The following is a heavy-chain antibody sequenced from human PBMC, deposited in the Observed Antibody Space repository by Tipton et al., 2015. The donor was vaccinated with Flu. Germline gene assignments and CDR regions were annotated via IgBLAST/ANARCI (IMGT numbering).Heavy chain of an antibody. CDR2: IYYSGST. D-gene: IGHD3-22*01. CDR3: ARDRGDYYDSSGYYPPGNWFDP. J-gene: IGHJ5*02. Sequence: TLSLTCTVSGGSISSYYWSWIRQPPGKGLEWIGYIYYSGSTYYNPSLKSRVTISVDTSKNQFSLKLSSVTAADTAVYYCARDRGDYYDSSGYYPPGNWFDPWGQGTLVTVSS. CDR1: GGSISSYY. V-gene: IGHV4-59*12.